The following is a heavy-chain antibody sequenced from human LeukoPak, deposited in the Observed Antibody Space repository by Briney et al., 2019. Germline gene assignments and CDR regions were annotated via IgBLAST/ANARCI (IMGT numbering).Heavy chain of an antibody. D-gene: IGHD3-22*01. J-gene: IGHJ4*02. CDR1: GGSISSYY. CDR3: ARQSLSGSSLSYFDY. V-gene: IGHV4-59*01. Sequence: SETLSLTCTVSGGSISSYYWSWIRQPPGKGLEWIGYIYDSGSTNYNPSLKSRVTISVDTSKNQFSLKLSSVTAADTAVYYCARQSLSGSSLSYFDYWGQGTLVTVSS. CDR2: IYDSGST.